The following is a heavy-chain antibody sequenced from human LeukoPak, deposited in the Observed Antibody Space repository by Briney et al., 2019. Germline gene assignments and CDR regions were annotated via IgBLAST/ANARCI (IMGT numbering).Heavy chain of an antibody. Sequence: GGSLRLSCAGSGFTFSSYWMSWVRQAPGKGLEWVANIKQDGSEKYYVDSVKGRFTISRDNAKNSLYLQMNSLRAEDTAVYYCARDEWEPKAYYFDYWGQGTLVTVSS. CDR3: ARDEWEPKAYYFDY. CDR2: IKQDGSEK. CDR1: GFTFSSYW. V-gene: IGHV3-7*01. J-gene: IGHJ4*02. D-gene: IGHD1-26*01.